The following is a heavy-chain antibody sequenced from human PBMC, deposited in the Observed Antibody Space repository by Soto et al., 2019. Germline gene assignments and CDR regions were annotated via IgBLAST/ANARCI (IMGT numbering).Heavy chain of an antibody. Sequence: QVQLVESGGGVVQPGKSLRLSCAASGFTFSSYAMHWARQAPGKGLEWVTVISIRGGDEYYAESVRGRFTISRDDSKNTLYLKMDSLRVEDTAEYYCARGTIVARQHLDYWGQGTLVTVSS. V-gene: IGHV3-30*03. D-gene: IGHD6-6*01. J-gene: IGHJ4*02. CDR1: GFTFSSYA. CDR2: ISIRGGDE. CDR3: ARGTIVARQHLDY.